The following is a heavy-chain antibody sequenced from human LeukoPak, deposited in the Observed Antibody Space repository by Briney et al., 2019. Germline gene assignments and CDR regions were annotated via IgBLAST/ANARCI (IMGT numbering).Heavy chain of an antibody. CDR1: GYTFTSYA. CDR2: INAGNGNT. CDR3: ARVRLVSISSYGMDV. D-gene: IGHD3-3*01. V-gene: IGHV1-3*01. Sequence: GASVKVSCKASGYTFTSYAMHWVRQAPGQRLEWMGWINAGNGNTKYSQKFQGRVTITRDTSASTAYMELSSLRFEDTAVYYCARVRLVSISSYGMDVWGQGTTVTVSS. J-gene: IGHJ6*02.